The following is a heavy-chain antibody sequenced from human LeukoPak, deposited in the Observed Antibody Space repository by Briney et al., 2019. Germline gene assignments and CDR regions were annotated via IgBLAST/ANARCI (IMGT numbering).Heavy chain of an antibody. CDR3: AIRGSHYALDV. Sequence: SETLSLTCTVSGGSISSSSYDWGWIRQPPGKGLEWIATIYYSGSTFYNPSLKSRVTISIDTSKNQFSLKLSSVTAADAAVYYCAIRGSHYALDVWGQGTTVTVAS. V-gene: IGHV4-39*01. CDR2: IYYSGST. D-gene: IGHD3-16*01. J-gene: IGHJ6*02. CDR1: GGSISSSSYD.